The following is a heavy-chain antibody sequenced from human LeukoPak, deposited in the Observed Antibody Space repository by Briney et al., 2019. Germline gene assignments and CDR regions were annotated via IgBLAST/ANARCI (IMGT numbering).Heavy chain of an antibody. CDR2: IGTYNGNT. Sequence: ASVKVSCKASGYXFTTFGMTWVRQAPGQGLEWMGWIGTYNGNTNYAQNLQGRVTMTTDTSTSTAYMELRSLTSDDTAVYYCARVGTDCSDGNCYWGQGTLVTVSS. CDR3: ARVGTDCSDGNCY. D-gene: IGHD2-15*01. CDR1: GYXFTTFG. V-gene: IGHV1-18*01. J-gene: IGHJ4*02.